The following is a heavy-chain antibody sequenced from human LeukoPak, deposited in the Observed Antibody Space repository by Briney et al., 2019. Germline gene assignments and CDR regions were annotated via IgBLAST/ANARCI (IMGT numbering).Heavy chain of an antibody. CDR3: ARDWAYDSSGFAFDI. J-gene: IGHJ3*02. D-gene: IGHD3-22*01. CDR2: IYTSGST. Sequence: SETLSLTCTASGGSISSGSYYWSWIRQPAGKGLEWIGRIYTSGSTNYNPSLKSRVTISVDTSKNQFSLKLSSVTAADTAVYYCARDWAYDSSGFAFDIWGQGTMVTVSS. V-gene: IGHV4-61*02. CDR1: GGSISSGSYY.